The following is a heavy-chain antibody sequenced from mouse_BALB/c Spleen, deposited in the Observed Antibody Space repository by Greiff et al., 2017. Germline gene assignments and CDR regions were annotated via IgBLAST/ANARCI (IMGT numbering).Heavy chain of an antibody. V-gene: IGHV5-17*02. D-gene: IGHD4-1*01. Sequence: EVHLVESGGGLVQPGGSRKLSCAASGFTFSSFGMHWVRQAPEKGLEWVAYISSGSSTIYYADTVKGRFTISRDNPKNTLFLQMTSLRSEDTAMYYCARWAGTNYAMDYWGQGTSVTVSS. CDR3: ARWAGTNYAMDY. CDR2: ISSGSSTI. CDR1: GFTFSSFG. J-gene: IGHJ4*01.